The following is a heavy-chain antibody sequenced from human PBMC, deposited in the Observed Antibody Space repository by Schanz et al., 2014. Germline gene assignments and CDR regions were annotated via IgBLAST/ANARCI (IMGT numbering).Heavy chain of an antibody. V-gene: IGHV3-7*01. D-gene: IGHD4-17*01. CDR2: INQDGSDK. J-gene: IGHJ4*02. CDR3: AKAPYADYGYFHY. CDR1: GFTFGTFW. Sequence: EVQLVESGGGLLQPGGSLRLSCAASGFTFGTFWMSWVRQAPGKGLELVANINQDGSDKSYVDSVKGRFTISRDNAKNSLYLLMNRLRAEDTAVYYCAKAPYADYGYFHYWGQGTLVPVSS.